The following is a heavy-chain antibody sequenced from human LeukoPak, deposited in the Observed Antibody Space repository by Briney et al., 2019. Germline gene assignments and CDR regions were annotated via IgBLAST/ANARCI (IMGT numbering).Heavy chain of an antibody. J-gene: IGHJ4*02. Sequence: ASVKVSCKASGYTFTSYGISWVRQAPGQGLEWMGIINPSGGSTSYAQKFQGRVNMTRDTSTSTVYMELSSLRSEDTAVYFCARGRRIEEGDFDYWGQGTLVTVSS. CDR3: ARGRRIEEGDFDY. CDR2: INPSGGST. V-gene: IGHV1-46*01. CDR1: GYTFTSYG.